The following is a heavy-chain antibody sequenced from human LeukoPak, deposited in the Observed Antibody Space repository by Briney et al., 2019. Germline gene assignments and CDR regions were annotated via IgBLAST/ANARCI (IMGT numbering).Heavy chain of an antibody. J-gene: IGHJ4*02. V-gene: IGHV3-23*01. CDR2: ISGSGGSA. CDR1: GFTFSSYV. D-gene: IGHD7-27*01. Sequence: GALRLSCAASGFTFSSYVMSWVRQAPGKGLEWVSAISGSGGSAYYADSVKGRFSISRDNSKHTLYLQMNSLRVEDTAVYYCAKDPYNWGYYFDYWGQGTLVTVSS. CDR3: AKDPYNWGYYFDY.